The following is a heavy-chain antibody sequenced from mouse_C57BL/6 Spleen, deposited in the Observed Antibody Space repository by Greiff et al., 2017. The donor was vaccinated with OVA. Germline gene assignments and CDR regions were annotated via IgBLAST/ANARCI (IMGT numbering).Heavy chain of an antibody. V-gene: IGHV1-74*01. CDR2: IHPSDSDT. Sequence: QVQLQQPGAELVKPGASVKVSCKASGYTFTSYWMHWVKQRPGQGLEWIGRIHPSDSDTNYNQKFKGKATLTVDKSSSTAYMHLSSLTPEDAAVYYCAIDSSGWFAYWGQGTLVTVSA. CDR1: GYTFTSYW. J-gene: IGHJ3*01. CDR3: AIDSSGWFAY. D-gene: IGHD3-2*02.